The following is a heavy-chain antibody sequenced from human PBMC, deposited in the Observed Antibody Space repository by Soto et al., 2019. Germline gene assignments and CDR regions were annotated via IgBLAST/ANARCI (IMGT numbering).Heavy chain of an antibody. CDR2: INAGNGNT. D-gene: IGHD6-13*01. CDR1: GYTFITYA. Sequence: QVQLVQSGAEVKKSGASVKVSCKASGYTFITYAMHWVRQAPGQRLEWMGWINAGNGNTKYSQKFQGRVTITRDTSASTAYMELSSLRSKDTAVYYCARSPSAAADWFDPWGQGTLVTVSS. V-gene: IGHV1-3*01. CDR3: ARSPSAAADWFDP. J-gene: IGHJ5*02.